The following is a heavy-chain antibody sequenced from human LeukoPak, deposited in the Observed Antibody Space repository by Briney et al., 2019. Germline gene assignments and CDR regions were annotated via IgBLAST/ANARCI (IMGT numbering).Heavy chain of an antibody. CDR1: GYTFTNYG. Sequence: ASVKVSCKASGYTFTNYGISWVRQAPGQGLEWMGWISAYNGNTNYAQKLQGRVTMTTDTSTSTAYMELRSLRSDDTAVYYCARDQGIEAGGLCNLDYWGQGTLVTVSS. V-gene: IGHV1-18*01. CDR3: ARDQGIEAGGLCNLDY. CDR2: ISAYNGNT. D-gene: IGHD6-13*01. J-gene: IGHJ4*02.